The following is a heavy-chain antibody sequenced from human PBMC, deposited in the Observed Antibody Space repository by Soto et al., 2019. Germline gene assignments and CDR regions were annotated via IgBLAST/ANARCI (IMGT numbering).Heavy chain of an antibody. CDR3: ARPDYDSSGYYLAF. J-gene: IGHJ4*02. Sequence: ASVKVSCKASGYTFTSYDINWVRQATGQGLEWMGWMNPNSGNTGYAQKFQGRVTMTRNTSISTAYMEMSSLRSEDTAVYYCARPDYDSSGYYLAFWGQGTLVTVSS. V-gene: IGHV1-8*01. CDR2: MNPNSGNT. CDR1: GYTFTSYD. D-gene: IGHD3-22*01.